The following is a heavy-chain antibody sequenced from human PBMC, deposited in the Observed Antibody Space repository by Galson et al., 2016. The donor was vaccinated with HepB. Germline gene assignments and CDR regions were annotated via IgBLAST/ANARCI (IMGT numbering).Heavy chain of an antibody. V-gene: IGHV3-30*04. CDR2: VSYHGSNK. J-gene: IGHJ3*02. CDR3: ARGALYCSSVSCPYTAFDI. CDR1: IFTFSDFA. D-gene: IGHD2-2*01. Sequence: SLRLSCAASIFTFSDFAMHWVRQAPGKGLEWVAVVSYHGSNKYYAELVKGRFTISRDNPKNTVYLQMSSLRPEDTAVYYFARGALYCSSVSCPYTAFDIWGQGTMVAVSS.